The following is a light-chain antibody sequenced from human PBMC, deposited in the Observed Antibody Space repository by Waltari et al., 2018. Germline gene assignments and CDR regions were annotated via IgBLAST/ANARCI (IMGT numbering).Light chain of an antibody. V-gene: IGKV3-15*01. Sequence: EIVMTQSPATLSVSPGERAPLSCRASPSVSTNLAWYQQKPGQAPRLLIFGASTRVTGIPARFSGSGSGTDFTLAISGLQSEDFALYYCQHYNEHPLTFGGGTKVEIK. CDR2: GAS. CDR3: QHYNEHPLT. CDR1: PSVSTN. J-gene: IGKJ4*01.